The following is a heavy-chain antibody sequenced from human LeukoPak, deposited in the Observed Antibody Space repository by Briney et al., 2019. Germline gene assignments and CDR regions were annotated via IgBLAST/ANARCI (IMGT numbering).Heavy chain of an antibody. D-gene: IGHD2-21*01. CDR1: GYTFTGYY. J-gene: IGHJ5*02. CDR2: INPNSGGT. CDR3: ARGGGVTGGWFDP. Sequence: ASVKVSCKAPGYTFTGYYMHWVRQAPGQGLEWMGWINPNSGGTNYAQKFQGRVTMTRDTSISTAYMELSRLRSDDTAVYYCARGGGVTGGWFDPWGQGTLVTVSS. V-gene: IGHV1-2*02.